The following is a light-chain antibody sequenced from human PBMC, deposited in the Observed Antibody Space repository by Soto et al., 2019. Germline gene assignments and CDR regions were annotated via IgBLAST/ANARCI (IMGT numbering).Light chain of an antibody. J-gene: IGLJ3*02. CDR1: SSNIGAGYD. Sequence: QSVLTQPPSVSGAPGQRVTISCTESSSNIGAGYDVHWYQQLPGTAPKLLIYGNSNRPSGVPDRFSGSKSGTSASLAITGLQAEDESDYSCQSYDSSLRGWVFGGGTTLTVL. V-gene: IGLV1-40*01. CDR2: GNS. CDR3: QSYDSSLRGWV.